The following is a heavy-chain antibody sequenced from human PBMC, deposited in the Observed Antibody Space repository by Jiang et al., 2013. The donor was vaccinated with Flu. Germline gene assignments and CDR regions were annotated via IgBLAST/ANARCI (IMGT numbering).Heavy chain of an antibody. CDR2: MNPNSGNT. CDR3: ATIPVVPAAPAIPVRDV. J-gene: IGHJ6*02. D-gene: IGHD2-2*01. CDR1: GYTFTSYD. Sequence: SGAEVKKPGASVKVSCKASGYTFTSYDINWVRQATGQGLEWMGWMNPNSGNTGYAQKFQGRVTMTRNTSISTAYMELSSLRSEDTAVYYCATIPVVPAAPAIPVRDVWGQGTTVTVSS. V-gene: IGHV1-8*01.